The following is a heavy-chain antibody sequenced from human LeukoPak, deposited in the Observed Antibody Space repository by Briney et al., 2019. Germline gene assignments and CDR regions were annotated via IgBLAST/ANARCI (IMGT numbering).Heavy chain of an antibody. D-gene: IGHD2-15*01. CDR3: ARGPLVLRYCSGGSCYYYYYGMDV. V-gene: IGHV1-18*01. CDR1: GYTFTSYG. J-gene: IGHJ6*02. CDR2: ISAYNGNT. Sequence: ASVKVSCKASGYTFTSYGISWVRQAPGQGLEWMGWISAYNGNTNYAQKLQGRVTMTTDTSTSTAYMELRSLRSDDTAVYYCARGPLVLRYCSGGSCYYYYYGMDVWGQGTTVTVSS.